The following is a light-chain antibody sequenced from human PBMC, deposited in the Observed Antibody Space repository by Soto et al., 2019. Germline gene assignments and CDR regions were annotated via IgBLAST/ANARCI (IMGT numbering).Light chain of an antibody. CDR3: QQYDNWLT. CDR2: GAS. V-gene: IGKV3-15*01. Sequence: EIVMTQSPATLSVSPGERATISCRASQSVSTKLAWYQQKPGQAPRLLIYGASTRATGIPARFSGSGSGTEFTLTISSLQSEDFAVYYCQQYDNWLTFGGGTKVEIK. J-gene: IGKJ4*01. CDR1: QSVSTK.